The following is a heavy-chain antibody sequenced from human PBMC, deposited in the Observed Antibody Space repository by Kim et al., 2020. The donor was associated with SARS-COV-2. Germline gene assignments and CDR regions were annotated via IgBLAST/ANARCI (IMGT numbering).Heavy chain of an antibody. CDR1: GGSISSYY. CDR2: IYYTGST. D-gene: IGHD3-9*01. J-gene: IGHJ4*02. Sequence: SETLSHTCTVSGGSISSYYWSWIRQPPGKGLEWIGYIYYTGSTNYNPSLKGRVTISIDTSKNKFSLKLSSVTAADTAVYYCARGGGYFDGYDYWGQGTLVTVSS. CDR3: ARGGGYFDGYDY. V-gene: IGHV4-59*01.